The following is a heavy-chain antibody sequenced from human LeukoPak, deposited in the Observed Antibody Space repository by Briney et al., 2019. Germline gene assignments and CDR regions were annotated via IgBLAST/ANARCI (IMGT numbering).Heavy chain of an antibody. Sequence: PSETLSLTCSVSGGSIRGYYWSWIRQPPGKGLECIGNIYYSGSTNYNPSLKSRVTISVDTSKNQSSLKLSSVTAADTAVYYCAREAGAPYGMDVWGQGTTVTVSS. J-gene: IGHJ6*02. CDR3: AREAGAPYGMDV. CDR2: IYYSGST. D-gene: IGHD3-10*01. CDR1: GGSIRGYY. V-gene: IGHV4-59*01.